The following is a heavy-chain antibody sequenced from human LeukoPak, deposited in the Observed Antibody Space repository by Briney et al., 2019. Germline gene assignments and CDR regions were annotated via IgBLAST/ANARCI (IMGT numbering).Heavy chain of an antibody. Sequence: SETLSLTCTVSGGSISSYYWSWIRQPAGKGLEWIGRIYTSGSTYYNPSLKSRVTISVDTSKNQFSLKLSSVTAADTAVYYCARQDTAMSSIDYWGQGTLVTVSS. V-gene: IGHV4-4*07. J-gene: IGHJ4*02. D-gene: IGHD5-18*01. CDR3: ARQDTAMSSIDY. CDR1: GGSISSYY. CDR2: IYTSGST.